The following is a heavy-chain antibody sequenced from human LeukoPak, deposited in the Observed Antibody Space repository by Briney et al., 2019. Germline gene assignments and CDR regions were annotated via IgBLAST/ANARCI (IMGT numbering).Heavy chain of an antibody. CDR3: AKALYSSIWYAFDY. J-gene: IGHJ4*02. V-gene: IGHV3-7*03. D-gene: IGHD6-13*01. CDR1: GFTLSTSW. Sequence: GGSLRLSCIASGFTLSTSWMSWVRQAPGKGLEWVANINQDSSEKLYVDSVKGRFTISRDNAKNSLYLQMNNLRAEDTALYYCAKALYSSIWYAFDYWGQGTLVTVSS. CDR2: INQDSSEK.